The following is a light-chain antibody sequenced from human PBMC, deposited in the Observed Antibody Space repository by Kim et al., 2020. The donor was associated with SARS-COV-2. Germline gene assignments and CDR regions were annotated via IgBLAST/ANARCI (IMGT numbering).Light chain of an antibody. V-gene: IGKV1-27*01. Sequence: VPVGETVPPSRAGSDGIITLLAWYQQKPVKVSQLPIYFACALHTGVPHRVTVSGSGTDFTLTISRLQPEDVAPYYCLKYISLSCTFVQGTKVDIK. CDR1: DGIITL. J-gene: IGKJ1*01. CDR2: FAC. CDR3: LKYISLSCT.